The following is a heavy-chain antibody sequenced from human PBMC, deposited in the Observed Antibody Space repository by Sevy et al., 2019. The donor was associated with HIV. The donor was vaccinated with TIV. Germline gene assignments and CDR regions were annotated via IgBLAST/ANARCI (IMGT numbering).Heavy chain of an antibody. CDR1: GYTFTSYD. CDR2: MNPNSGNT. D-gene: IGHD3-22*01. CDR3: ARISYYYDSSGYYQPFDAFDI. Sequence: ASVKVSCKASGYTFTSYDINWVRQATGQGLEWMGWMNPNSGNTGYVQKFQGRVTMTRNTSISTAYMELSSLRSEDTAVYYCARISYYYDSSGYYQPFDAFDIWGQGTMVTVSS. J-gene: IGHJ3*02. V-gene: IGHV1-8*01.